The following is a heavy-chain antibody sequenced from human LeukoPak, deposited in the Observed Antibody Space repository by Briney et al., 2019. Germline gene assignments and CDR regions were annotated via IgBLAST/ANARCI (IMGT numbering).Heavy chain of an antibody. Sequence: GASVKVSCKASGGTFSSYAISWVRQAPGQGLEWMGRIIPILGIANYAQKFQGRVTITADKSTSTAYMELSSLRSEDTAVYYCARDCSSTSCYVRGSYYYGMDVWGQGTTVTVSS. CDR3: ARDCSSTSCYVRGSYYYGMDV. CDR1: GGTFSSYA. J-gene: IGHJ6*02. CDR2: IIPILGIA. V-gene: IGHV1-69*04. D-gene: IGHD2-2*01.